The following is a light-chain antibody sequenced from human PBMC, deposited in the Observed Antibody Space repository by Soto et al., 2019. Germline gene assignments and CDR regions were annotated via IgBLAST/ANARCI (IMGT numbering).Light chain of an antibody. Sequence: EIVLTQSPVTLSVSPGERATLSCRAGQSVYSNLPWYQQKPGQAPRLLIYGASTRSTGIPARFSASGFGTEFTLPISSQEPEDFAVSYCHQYIEWHRTFGQGPKVEV. CDR2: GAS. CDR1: QSVYSN. J-gene: IGKJ1*01. V-gene: IGKV3-15*01. CDR3: HQYIEWHRT.